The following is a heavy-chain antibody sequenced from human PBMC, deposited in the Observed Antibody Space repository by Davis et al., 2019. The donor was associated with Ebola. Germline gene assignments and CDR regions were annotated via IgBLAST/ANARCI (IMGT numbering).Heavy chain of an antibody. CDR2: ISAYNGNT. Sequence: ASVKVSCKASGGTFSSYAISWVRQAPGQGLEWMGWISAYNGNTNYAQKLQGRVTMTTDTSTSTAYMELRSLRSDDTAVYYCARTYYYDSSGYYRGPYYFDYWGQGTLVTVSS. CDR1: GGTFSSYA. D-gene: IGHD3-22*01. V-gene: IGHV1-18*01. J-gene: IGHJ4*02. CDR3: ARTYYYDSSGYYRGPYYFDY.